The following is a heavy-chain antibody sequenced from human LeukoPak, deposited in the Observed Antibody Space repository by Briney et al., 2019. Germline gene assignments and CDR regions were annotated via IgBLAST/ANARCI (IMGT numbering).Heavy chain of an antibody. CDR2: INHSGST. J-gene: IGHJ4*02. Sequence: SETLSLTCAVYGGSFSGYYWSWIRQPPGKGLEWIGEINHSGSTNYNPSLKSRVTISVDTSKNQFSLKLRSVTAADTAVYYCARGRNIVVVPAAPKRYFDYWGQGTLVTVSS. CDR3: ARGRNIVVVPAAPKRYFDY. CDR1: GGSFSGYY. V-gene: IGHV4-34*01. D-gene: IGHD2-2*01.